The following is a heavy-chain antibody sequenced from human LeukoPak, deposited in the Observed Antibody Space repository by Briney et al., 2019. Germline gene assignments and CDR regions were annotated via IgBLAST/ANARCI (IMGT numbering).Heavy chain of an antibody. CDR1: GFTFSSYD. CDR2: IRYDGSYK. J-gene: IGHJ6*03. CDR3: AKASAVAALYYYYMDV. Sequence: GGSLRLSCAASGFTFSSYDMHWVRQAPGKGLEWVAFIRYDGSYKYYADSVKGRFTMSRDNSKNTLYLQMNSLRAEDTAVYYCAKASAVAALYYYYMDVWGKGTTVTVSS. D-gene: IGHD6-19*01. V-gene: IGHV3-30*02.